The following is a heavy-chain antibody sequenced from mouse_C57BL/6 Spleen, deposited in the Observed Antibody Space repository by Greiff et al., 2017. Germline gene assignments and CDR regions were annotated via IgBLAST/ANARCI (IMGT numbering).Heavy chain of an antibody. CDR3: ARVGLEAWFAY. CDR2: INYDGSST. CDR1: GFTFSDYY. V-gene: IGHV5-16*01. Sequence: EVQVVESEGGLVQPGSSMKLSCTASGFTFSDYYMAWVRQVPEKGLEWVANINYDGSSTYYLDSLKSRFIISRDNAKNILYLHMSSLKSEDTATYYCARVGLEAWFAYWGQGTLVTVSA. D-gene: IGHD2-4*01. J-gene: IGHJ3*01.